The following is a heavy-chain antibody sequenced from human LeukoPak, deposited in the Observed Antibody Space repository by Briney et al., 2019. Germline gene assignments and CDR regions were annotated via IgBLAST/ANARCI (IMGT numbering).Heavy chain of an antibody. CDR1: GFTFSDYY. CDR2: ISSSGSTI. V-gene: IGHV3-11*04. Sequence: GRSLRLSCAASGFTFSDYYMSWIRQAPGKGLEWVSYISSSGSTIYYADSAKGRFTISRDNAKNSLYLQMNSLRAEDTAVYYCATRRVYVWGSYRVDDYYFDYWGQGTLVTVSS. CDR3: ATRRVYVWGSYRVDDYYFDY. D-gene: IGHD3-16*02. J-gene: IGHJ4*02.